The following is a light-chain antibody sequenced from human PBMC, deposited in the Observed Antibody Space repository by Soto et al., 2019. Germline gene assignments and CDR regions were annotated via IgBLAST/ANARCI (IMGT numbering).Light chain of an antibody. CDR3: QQYGTSPT. Sequence: EIGLTQSPGTLSLFPGETATLSCRACQSLTTRYLAWYQQKPGQAPRLLIYAASSWATGIPDWFSGSGSGTDFSLAISSLEPGDFAVYYCQQYGTSPTFGQGTRLEI. J-gene: IGKJ5*01. CDR1: QSLTTRY. V-gene: IGKV3-20*01. CDR2: AAS.